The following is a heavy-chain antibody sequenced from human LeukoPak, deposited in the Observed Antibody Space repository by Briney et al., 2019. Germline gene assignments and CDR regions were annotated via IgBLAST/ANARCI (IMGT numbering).Heavy chain of an antibody. CDR2: IIPIFGTA. D-gene: IGHD5-12*01. V-gene: IGHV1-69*05. CDR1: GGTFSSYA. J-gene: IGHJ5*02. Sequence: GASVKVSCKASGGTFSSYAISWVRQAPGQGLEWMGRIIPIFGTANYAQKFQGRVTITTDESTGTAYMELSSLRSEDTAVYYCARAPRGYSGYVGWFDPWGQGTLVTVSS. CDR3: ARAPRGYSGYVGWFDP.